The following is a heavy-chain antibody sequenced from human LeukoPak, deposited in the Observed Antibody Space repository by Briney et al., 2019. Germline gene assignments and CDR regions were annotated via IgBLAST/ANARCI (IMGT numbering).Heavy chain of an antibody. D-gene: IGHD1-26*01. V-gene: IGHV3-74*01. CDR3: TRDRSYANDY. J-gene: IGHJ4*02. CDR1: GFTFSSYW. Sequence: GGSLRLSCAASGFTFSSYWMHWVRQAPGKGLVWVSRISSDGSSTSYADSVKGRFTISRDNAKNTLYLQMNSLRAEDTAVYYCTRDRSYANDYWGQGTLVTVS. CDR2: ISSDGSST.